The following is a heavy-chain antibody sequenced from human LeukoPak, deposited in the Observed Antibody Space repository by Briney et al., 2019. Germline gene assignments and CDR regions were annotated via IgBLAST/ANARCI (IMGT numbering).Heavy chain of an antibody. Sequence: ASVKVSCKASGYTLTSYYMHWVRQAPGQGLEWMGIINPSGGSTSYAQKFQGRVTMTRDMSTSTVYMELSSLRSEDTAVYYCARDHQYGDYDGTFDYWGQGTLVTVSS. CDR1: GYTLTSYY. CDR2: INPSGGST. J-gene: IGHJ4*02. V-gene: IGHV1-46*01. D-gene: IGHD4-17*01. CDR3: ARDHQYGDYDGTFDY.